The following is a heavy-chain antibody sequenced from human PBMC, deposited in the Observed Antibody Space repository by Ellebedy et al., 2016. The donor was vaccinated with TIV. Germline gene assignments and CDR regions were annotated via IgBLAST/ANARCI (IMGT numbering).Heavy chain of an antibody. CDR1: GGTFTTYA. CDR2: IISIFGTA. V-gene: IGHV1-69*13. D-gene: IGHD6-13*01. J-gene: IGHJ6*02. CDR3: ARDHRYSSSCTKCLEVGMDV. Sequence: AASVKVSCKASGGTFTTYAITCVRHAPAHGLDWMAGIISIFGTAYYAQKFQGRVTITADESTSTAYMELSRLRSDDTAVYYCARDHRYSSSCTKCLEVGMDVWGQGTTVTVSS.